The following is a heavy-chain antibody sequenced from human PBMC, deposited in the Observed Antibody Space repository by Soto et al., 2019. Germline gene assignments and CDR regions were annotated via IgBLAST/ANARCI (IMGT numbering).Heavy chain of an antibody. V-gene: IGHV3-23*01. CDR1: GFIFSNAW. CDR2: INSRGGST. Sequence: GGSLRLSCAASGFIFSNAWINWVRQAPGKGLEWVSAINSRGGSTYYADSVKGRFTISRDNSKNTLYLQMNSLRAEDTAVYYCAKGPTFDWSRGGYNWFDPWGQGALVTVSS. D-gene: IGHD3-9*01. CDR3: AKGPTFDWSRGGYNWFDP. J-gene: IGHJ5*02.